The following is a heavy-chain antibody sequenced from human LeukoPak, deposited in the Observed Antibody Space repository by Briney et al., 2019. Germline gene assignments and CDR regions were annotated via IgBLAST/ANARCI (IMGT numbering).Heavy chain of an antibody. J-gene: IGHJ3*02. Sequence: PGGSLRLSCAASGFTVSSNYMGWVRQAPGKGLEWVSVIYSGGSTYYADSVKGRFTISRDNSKNTLYLQMNSLRAEDTAVYYCARVALDAFDIWGQGTMVTVSS. CDR1: GFTVSSNY. CDR3: ARVALDAFDI. CDR2: IYSGGST. V-gene: IGHV3-53*01.